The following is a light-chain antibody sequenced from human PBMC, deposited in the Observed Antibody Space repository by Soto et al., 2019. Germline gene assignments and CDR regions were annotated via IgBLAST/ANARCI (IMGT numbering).Light chain of an antibody. V-gene: IGKV1-39*01. Sequence: DIQMTQSPSSLSASVGGRVTITCRASQSISSYLNWYQQKPGKAPKLLIYAASSLQSGVPSRFSGSGSGTDFTLTISSLQPEDFATYYCQQSYSTPATFGQGTKVDIK. J-gene: IGKJ1*01. CDR1: QSISSY. CDR2: AAS. CDR3: QQSYSTPAT.